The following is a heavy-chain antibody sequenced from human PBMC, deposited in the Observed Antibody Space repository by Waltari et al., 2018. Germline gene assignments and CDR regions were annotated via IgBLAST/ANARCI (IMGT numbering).Heavy chain of an antibody. V-gene: IGHV4-59*01. D-gene: IGHD6-13*01. Sequence: QVQLQESGPGLVKPSETLSLTCTVSGGSISSYYWSWIRQPPGKGLEWIGYIDYSGSTTYNPSLKSRVTISVDTSKNQFSLKLSSVTAADTAVYYCARSWGSSSWYLRLSELWFDPWGQGTLVTFSS. CDR1: GGSISSYY. J-gene: IGHJ5*02. CDR3: ARSWGSSSWYLRLSELWFDP. CDR2: IDYSGST.